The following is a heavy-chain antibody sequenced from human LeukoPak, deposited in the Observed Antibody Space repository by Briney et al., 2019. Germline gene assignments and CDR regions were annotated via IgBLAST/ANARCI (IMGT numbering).Heavy chain of an antibody. Sequence: SETLSLTCDVYGGSFSGYYWSWIRQPPGKGLEWIGEINHSGSTNYNPSLKSRVTISVDTSKNQFSLKLSSVTAADTAAYYCARGSIPGCWGQGTLVTVSS. D-gene: IGHD2-8*01. CDR2: INHSGST. CDR1: GGSFSGYY. CDR3: ARGSIPGC. J-gene: IGHJ4*02. V-gene: IGHV4-34*01.